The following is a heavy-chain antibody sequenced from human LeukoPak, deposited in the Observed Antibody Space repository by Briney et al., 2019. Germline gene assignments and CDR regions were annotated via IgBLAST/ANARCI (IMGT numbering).Heavy chain of an antibody. D-gene: IGHD2-15*01. CDR2: ISGSGGST. CDR1: GFTFSSYA. Sequence: PGGSLRLXCAASGFTFSSYAMSWGRQAPGKGLEWVSAISGSGGSTYYADSVKGRFTISRDNSKNTLYLQMNSLRAEDTAVYYCAKDRWDIVVVVAATDEYFQHWGQGTLVTVSS. V-gene: IGHV3-23*01. CDR3: AKDRWDIVVVVAATDEYFQH. J-gene: IGHJ1*01.